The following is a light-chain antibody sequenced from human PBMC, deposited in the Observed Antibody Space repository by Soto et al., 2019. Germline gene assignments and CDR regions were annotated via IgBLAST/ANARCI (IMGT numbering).Light chain of an antibody. V-gene: IGLV2-18*02. J-gene: IGLJ2*01. Sequence: QSALTQPPSVSGSPGQSVTSSCTGTSSDVGSYNRVSWYQQPPGTAPKLMIYEVSNRPSGVPDRFSGSKSGNTASLTISGLQADDEADYYCSSYTSSSTPVVFGGGTQLTVL. CDR3: SSYTSSSTPVV. CDR2: EVS. CDR1: SSDVGSYNR.